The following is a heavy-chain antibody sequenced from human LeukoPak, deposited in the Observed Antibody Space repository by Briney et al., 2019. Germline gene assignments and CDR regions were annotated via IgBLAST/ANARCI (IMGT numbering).Heavy chain of an antibody. CDR3: ASGVAAAGTHFDY. V-gene: IGHV4-34*01. D-gene: IGHD6-13*01. J-gene: IGHJ4*02. Sequence: SETLSLTCAVYGGSFSGYYWSWIRQPPGKGLEWIGEINHSGSTNYNPSLKSRVTISVDTSKNQFSLRLSSVTAADTAVYYCASGVAAAGTHFDYWGQGTLVTVSS. CDR1: GGSFSGYY. CDR2: INHSGST.